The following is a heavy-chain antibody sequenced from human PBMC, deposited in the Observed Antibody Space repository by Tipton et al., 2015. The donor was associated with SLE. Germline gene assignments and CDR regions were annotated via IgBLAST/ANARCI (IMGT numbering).Heavy chain of an antibody. CDR1: GFTFSSYS. CDR2: ISSSSSYI. V-gene: IGHV3-21*01. J-gene: IGHJ1*01. CDR3: ARGYSFSVLEFFQH. D-gene: IGHD2-15*01. Sequence: SLRLSCAASGFTFSSYSMNWVRQAPGKGLEWVSSISSSSSYIYYADSVKGRYTISRDNSRNTLYLQLNSLRAGDTAVYYCARGYSFSVLEFFQHWGQGTLVTVSS.